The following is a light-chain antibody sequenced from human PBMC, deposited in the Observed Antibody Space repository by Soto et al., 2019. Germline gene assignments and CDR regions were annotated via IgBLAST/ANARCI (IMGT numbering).Light chain of an antibody. CDR2: TNN. CDR1: SSNIGSSS. V-gene: IGLV1-44*01. CDR3: CSSGGSPTYV. J-gene: IGLJ1*01. Sequence: QSVLTQPPSASGTPGQRVTISCSGSSSNIGSSSVNWYQQLPGTAPKLLIYTNNQRPSGVSNRFSGSKSGNTASLTISGLKVEDEADYYCCSSGGSPTYVFGTGTKVTVL.